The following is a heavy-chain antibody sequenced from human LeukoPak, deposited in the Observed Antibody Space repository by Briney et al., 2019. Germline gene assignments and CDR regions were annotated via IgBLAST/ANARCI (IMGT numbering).Heavy chain of an antibody. V-gene: IGHV3-21*01. CDR1: EFTFSSYS. J-gene: IGHJ5*02. CDR3: ARDPGSGLHLNWFDP. CDR2: ISSSSEYT. D-gene: IGHD6-19*01. Sequence: GGSLRLSCAASEFTFSSYSMNWVRQAPGKGLEWVSFISSSSEYTYYADSVKGRFTISRDNAKNSLYLQMNSLRAEDTAVYYCARDPGSGLHLNWFDPWGQGTLVTVSS.